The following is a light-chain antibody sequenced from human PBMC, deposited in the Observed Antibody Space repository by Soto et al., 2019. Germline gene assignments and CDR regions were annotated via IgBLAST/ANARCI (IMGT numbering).Light chain of an antibody. Sequence: DIQMTQSPSTLSASVGERVTITCRASQSISSWLAWYQQKPGEVPKLLIYKASVLESGVPSRFSGSGSGTEFTLTISRLQPEDVATYYCQHWSFGQGTKVDIK. CDR1: QSISSW. V-gene: IGKV1-5*03. CDR2: KAS. CDR3: QHWS. J-gene: IGKJ1*01.